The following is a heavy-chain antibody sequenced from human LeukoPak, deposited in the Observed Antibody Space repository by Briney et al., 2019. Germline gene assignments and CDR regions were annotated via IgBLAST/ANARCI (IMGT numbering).Heavy chain of an antibody. CDR2: IIPIFGTA. CDR3: AREHYSNYGHWFDP. J-gene: IGHJ5*02. V-gene: IGHV1-69*05. Sequence: SVKVTCKASGGTFSSYAISWVRQAPGQGLEWMGRIIPIFGTANYAQKFQGRVTITTDESTSTAYMELSSLRSEDTAVYYCAREHYSNYGHWFDPWGQGTLVTVSS. CDR1: GGTFSSYA. D-gene: IGHD4-11*01.